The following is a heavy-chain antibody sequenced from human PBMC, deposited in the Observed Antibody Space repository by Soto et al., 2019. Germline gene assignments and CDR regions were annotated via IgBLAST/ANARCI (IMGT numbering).Heavy chain of an antibody. J-gene: IGHJ6*04. D-gene: IGHD3-3*01. CDR3: ARNYDFWSMDV. Sequence: PGGSLRLSCAASGFTVSSNYMSWVRQAPGKGLEWVSVIYSGGSTYYADSVKGRFTISRDNSKNTLYLQMNSLRAEDTAVYYCARNYDFWSMDVWGKGTTVTVSS. V-gene: IGHV3-66*01. CDR2: IYSGGST. CDR1: GFTVSSNY.